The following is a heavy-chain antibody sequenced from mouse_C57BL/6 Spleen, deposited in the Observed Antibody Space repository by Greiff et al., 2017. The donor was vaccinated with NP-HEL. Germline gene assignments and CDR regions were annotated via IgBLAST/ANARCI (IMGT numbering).Heavy chain of an antibody. Sequence: QVQLKQSGAELVKPGASVKLSCKASGYTFTEYTIHWVKQRSGQGLEWIGWFYPGSGSIKYNEKFKDKATLTADKSSSTVYMELSRLTSEYSAVYFCARHEGPVITTVVGWYFDVWGTGTTVTVSS. CDR2: FYPGSGSI. J-gene: IGHJ1*03. D-gene: IGHD1-1*01. V-gene: IGHV1-62-2*01. CDR3: ARHEGPVITTVVGWYFDV. CDR1: GYTFTEYT.